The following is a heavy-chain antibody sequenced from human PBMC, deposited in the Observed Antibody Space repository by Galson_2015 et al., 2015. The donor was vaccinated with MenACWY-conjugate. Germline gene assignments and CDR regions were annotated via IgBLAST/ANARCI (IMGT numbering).Heavy chain of an antibody. D-gene: IGHD5-18*01. V-gene: IGHV3-48*03. Sequence: SLRLSCAASGFTFTGYEFNWVRQAPGTGLEWLSYISKSGSPIYYADSVKGRFTISRDNIKKSLFLEMNSLRAGDTGVYYCARVGTWIHQYFYYMDVWGKG. J-gene: IGHJ6*03. CDR2: ISKSGSPI. CDR1: GFTFTGYE. CDR3: ARVGTWIHQYFYYMDV.